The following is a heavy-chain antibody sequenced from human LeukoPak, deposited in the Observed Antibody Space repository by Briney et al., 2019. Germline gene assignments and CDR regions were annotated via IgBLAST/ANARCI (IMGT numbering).Heavy chain of an antibody. D-gene: IGHD2-2*01. CDR1: GGSISSGGYS. V-gene: IGHV4-30-2*01. CDR2: IYHSGST. J-gene: IGHJ5*02. Sequence: SSETLSLTCAVSGGSISSGGYSWSWIRQPPGKGLEWIGYIYHSGSTYYNPSLKSRVTISVDRSKNQFSLKLSSVTAADTAVYYCARVGGDCSSTSCYSTGGDKGFDPWGQGTLVTVSS. CDR3: ARVGGDCSSTSCYSTGGDKGFDP.